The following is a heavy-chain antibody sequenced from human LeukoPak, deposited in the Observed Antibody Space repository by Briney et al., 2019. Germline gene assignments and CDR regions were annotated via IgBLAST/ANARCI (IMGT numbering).Heavy chain of an antibody. CDR2: IDTSGSYI. CDR3: ARGRSITLLRGVAMSDGFDI. V-gene: IGHV3-21*01. CDR1: GFTFSSYS. Sequence: GGSLRLSCAASGFTFSSYSMNWVRQAPGKGLEWVSFIDTSGSYIYYVDSLKGRVTISRDNAKNSLYLQMNGLRAEDTAVYYCARGRSITLLRGVAMSDGFDIWGQGAMVTVSS. J-gene: IGHJ3*02. D-gene: IGHD3-10*01.